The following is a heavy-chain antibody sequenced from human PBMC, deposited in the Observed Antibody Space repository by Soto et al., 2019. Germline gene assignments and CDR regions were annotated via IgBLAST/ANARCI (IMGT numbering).Heavy chain of an antibody. CDR1: GFTLGSYW. V-gene: IGHV3-7*01. Sequence: GGSLRPACGASGFTLGSYWMSWVRQAPGKGLGGLATIKMDASEKKYVDSVKGRFTRSRENAKNSRYLQMDSLRAEDTAVYYWARDSGYGSGASGNHCLDYRGHGTLVTVSS. CDR2: IKMDASEK. CDR3: ARDSGYGSGASGNHCLDY. J-gene: IGHJ4*01. D-gene: IGHD3-10*01.